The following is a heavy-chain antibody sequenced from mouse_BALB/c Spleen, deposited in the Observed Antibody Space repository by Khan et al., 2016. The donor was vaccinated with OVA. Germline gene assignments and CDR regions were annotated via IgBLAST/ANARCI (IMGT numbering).Heavy chain of an antibody. CDR2: ISYSGVT. Sequence: VQLKQSGPGLVKPSQSLSLTCTVTGYSITSGYAWNWIRQFPGNKLEWMGYISYSGVTSYTPSLKSRISITRDTSKNQFFLQLPSVTTEDKATSYSARGNYYGYYFDYWGQGTTRTVSS. CDR3: ARGNYYGYYFDY. CDR1: GYSITSGYA. V-gene: IGHV3-2*02. D-gene: IGHD1-1*01. J-gene: IGHJ2*01.